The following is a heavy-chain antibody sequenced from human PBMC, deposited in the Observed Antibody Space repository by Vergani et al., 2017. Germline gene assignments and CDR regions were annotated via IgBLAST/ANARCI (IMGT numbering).Heavy chain of an antibody. CDR2: IIPIFGTA. Sequence: QVQLVQSGDEVKKPGSPVKVSCKASGGTFSGYAISWVRQAPGQGPEWMGWIIPIFGTANYAQKFQGRVTITGDKSTSTAYMELSSLRSEETAVYYCARGLTTLTTHYYYYDGMDVWGQGATVTVSS. V-gene: IGHV1-69*06. J-gene: IGHJ6*02. CDR3: ARGLTTLTTHYYYYDGMDV. D-gene: IGHD4-17*01. CDR1: GGTFSGYA.